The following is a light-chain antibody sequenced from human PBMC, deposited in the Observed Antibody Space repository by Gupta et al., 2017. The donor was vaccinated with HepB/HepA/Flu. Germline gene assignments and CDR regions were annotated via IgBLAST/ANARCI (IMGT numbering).Light chain of an antibody. CDR1: ESVSSSY. J-gene: IGKJ2*01. V-gene: IGKV3-20*01. CDR2: GTS. Sequence: IVLTQSPGTLSLSPGERVTLSCRASESVSSSYLAWYQQKPGQAPRLLIYGTSNRAAGVTDRFSGSGSGTDFTLTITRLEPEDFAVYYCQQYVVSPYTFGQGTKLDVK. CDR3: QQYVVSPYT.